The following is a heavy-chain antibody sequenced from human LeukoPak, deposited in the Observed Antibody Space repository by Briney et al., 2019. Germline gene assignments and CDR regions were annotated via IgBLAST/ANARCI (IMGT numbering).Heavy chain of an antibody. CDR1: GFTFSGYY. CDR2: ISYDGSNK. V-gene: IGHV3-30-3*01. CDR3: ARDIYDSSGPDY. Sequence: GGSLRLSCAASGFTFSGYYMSWIRQAPGKGLEWVAVISYDGSNKYYADSVKGRFTISRDNSKNTLYLQMNSLRAEDTAVYYCARDIYDSSGPDYWGQGTLVTVSS. J-gene: IGHJ4*02. D-gene: IGHD3-22*01.